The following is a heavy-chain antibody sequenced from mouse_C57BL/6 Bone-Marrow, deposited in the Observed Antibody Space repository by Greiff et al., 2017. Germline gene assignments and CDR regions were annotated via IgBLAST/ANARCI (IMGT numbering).Heavy chain of an antibody. CDR2: ISSGGSYT. CDR3: ARQPGDY. V-gene: IGHV5-6*02. Sequence: EVKLVESGGDLVKPGGSLKLSCAASGFTFSSYGMSWVRQTPDKRLEWVATISSGGSYTYYPDSVKGRFTITRDNAKNTLYLQMSSLKSEDTAMYYCARQPGDYWGQGTSVTVSS. CDR1: GFTFSSYG. J-gene: IGHJ4*01.